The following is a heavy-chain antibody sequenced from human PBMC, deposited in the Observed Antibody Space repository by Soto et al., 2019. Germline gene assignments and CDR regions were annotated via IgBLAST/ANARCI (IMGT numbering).Heavy chain of an antibody. CDR2: MSGSGGST. J-gene: IGHJ6*02. Sequence: PGGSLRLSCAASGFTFSSYAMSWVRQAPGKGLEWVSAMSGSGGSTYYADSVKGRFTISRDNSKNTLYLQMNSLRAEDTAVYYCAICGGDFLPSYYYGMDVWGQGTTVTVSS. D-gene: IGHD2-21*02. CDR3: AICGGDFLPSYYYGMDV. CDR1: GFTFSSYA. V-gene: IGHV3-23*01.